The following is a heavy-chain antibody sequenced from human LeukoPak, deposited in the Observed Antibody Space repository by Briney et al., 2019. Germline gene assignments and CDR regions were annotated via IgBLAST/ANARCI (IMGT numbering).Heavy chain of an antibody. J-gene: IGHJ5*02. CDR3: ASPYYGSGSYIVDP. CDR2: IYYSGST. D-gene: IGHD3-10*01. CDR1: GGSISSSSYY. Sequence: PSETLSLTCTVSGGSISSSSYYWGGIRQPRGQGLVWIGSIYYSGSTYYTPSLKSRVTISVDTSKNQFSLKLSSVTAADTAVYYCASPYYGSGSYIVDPWGQGTLVTVSS. V-gene: IGHV4-39*01.